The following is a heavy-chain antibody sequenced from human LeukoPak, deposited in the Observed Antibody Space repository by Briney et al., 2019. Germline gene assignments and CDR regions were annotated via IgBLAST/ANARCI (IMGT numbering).Heavy chain of an antibody. V-gene: IGHV4-61*01. D-gene: IGHD5-12*01. J-gene: IGHJ4*02. Sequence: SETLSLTCTVSGGSVSSGNYYWSWIRQPPGKGLDWIGDIYYSGSTNYNPSLKSRVTISVDTSKNQFSLSLSSVTAADTAVYYCAALSGYSGYDWFSHFDYWGQGTLVTVSS. CDR1: GGSVSSGNYY. CDR3: AALSGYSGYDWFSHFDY. CDR2: IYYSGST.